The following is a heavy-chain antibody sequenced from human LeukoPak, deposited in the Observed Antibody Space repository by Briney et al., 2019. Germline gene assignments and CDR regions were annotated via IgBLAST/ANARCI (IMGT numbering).Heavy chain of an antibody. V-gene: IGHV3-23*01. CDR3: ASIVVVEAATPHFDY. CDR2: ISGSAGST. CDR1: GFTFSSYA. Sequence: GGSLRLSCAASGFTFSSYAMSWVRQAPGKGLEWVSGISGSAGSTYYADSVKGRFTISRDNSKNTLYLQINSLRAEDTAVYYCASIVVVEAATPHFDYWGQGTLVTVSS. D-gene: IGHD2-15*01. J-gene: IGHJ4*02.